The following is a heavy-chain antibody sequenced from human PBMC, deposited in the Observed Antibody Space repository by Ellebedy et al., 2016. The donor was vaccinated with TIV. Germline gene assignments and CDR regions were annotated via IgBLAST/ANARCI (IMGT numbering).Heavy chain of an antibody. CDR2: FSGSGGST. D-gene: IGHD5-24*01. J-gene: IGHJ4*02. V-gene: IGHV3-23*01. Sequence: GGSLRLSCAVSGFTFSSLAMSWVRQAPGKGLEWVSTFSGSGGSTYYADSVKGRFTVSRDNSRNTLYLQMNSLRAEDTAVYYCAKDAHRRDGYNAKFDYWGQGTLVTVSS. CDR3: AKDAHRRDGYNAKFDY. CDR1: GFTFSSLA.